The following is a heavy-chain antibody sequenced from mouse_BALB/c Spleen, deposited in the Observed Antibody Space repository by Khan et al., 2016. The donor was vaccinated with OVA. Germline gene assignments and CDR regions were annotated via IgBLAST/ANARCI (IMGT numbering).Heavy chain of an antibody. CDR1: GYTFTSYW. D-gene: IGHD1-1*01. CDR2: IAPGSGSS. J-gene: IGHJ4*01. Sequence: DLVKPGASVKLSCKASGYTFTSYWINWIKQRPGQGLEWIGRIAPGSGSSSYNEMFKGTTILTVDTSSTTAYIQFSSLSSEDSAVYFCARSNYYGSRIYALDYWGQGTSVTVSS. V-gene: IGHV1S41*01. CDR3: ARSNYYGSRIYALDY.